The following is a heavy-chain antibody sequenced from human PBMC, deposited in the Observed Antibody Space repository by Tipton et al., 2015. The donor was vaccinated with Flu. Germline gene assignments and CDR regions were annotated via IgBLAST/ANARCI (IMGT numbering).Heavy chain of an antibody. D-gene: IGHD3-9*01. CDR1: GFIFSTYG. J-gene: IGHJ4*02. CDR2: IWYDGSNK. CDR3: ARGYDILTDGGGYFDY. Sequence: SLRLSCAASGFIFSTYGMHRVRQAPGKGLEWVAGIWYDGSNKYYADSVKGRFTISRDNSKNTLYLQMNSLRAEDTAVYYCARGYDILTDGGGYFDYWGQGTLVTVSS. V-gene: IGHV3-33*01.